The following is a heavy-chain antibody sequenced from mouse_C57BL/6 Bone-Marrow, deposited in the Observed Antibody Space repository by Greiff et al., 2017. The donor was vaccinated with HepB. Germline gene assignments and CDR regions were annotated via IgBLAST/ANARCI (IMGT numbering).Heavy chain of an antibody. V-gene: IGHV14-4*01. CDR2: IDPENGDT. CDR3: TGYGSSYNRYFDD. D-gene: IGHD1-1*01. Sequence: VQLKQSGAELVRPGASVKLSCTASGFNINDDYMHWVKQRPEQGLEWIGWIDPENGDTEYASKFQGKATITADTSSNTAYLQLSSLTSEDTAVYYCTGYGSSYNRYFDDWGTGTTVTVSS. CDR1: GFNINDDY. J-gene: IGHJ1*03.